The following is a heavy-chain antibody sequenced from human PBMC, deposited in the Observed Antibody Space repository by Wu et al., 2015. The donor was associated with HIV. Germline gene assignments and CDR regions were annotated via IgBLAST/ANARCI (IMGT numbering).Heavy chain of an antibody. CDR1: GDGFTSYA. CDR3: ARNTDSVATSLYSLGV. D-gene: IGHD5-12*01. V-gene: IGHV1-69*05. CDR2: INPLFGTV. J-gene: IGHJ6*02. Sequence: QAQLVQSGAEVKKPGSSVKVTCKASGDGFTSYAVSWVRQAPGEGLEWMGGINPLFGTVKPVEKFQDRVTFSTDEFKTTVYMELWSLRSEDSAVYYCARNTDSVATSLYSLGVWGQGTTITVSS.